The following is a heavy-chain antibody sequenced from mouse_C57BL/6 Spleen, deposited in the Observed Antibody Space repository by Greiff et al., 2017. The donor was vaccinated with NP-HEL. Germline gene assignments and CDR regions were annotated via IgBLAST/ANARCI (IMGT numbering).Heavy chain of an antibody. Sequence: QVQLQQPGAELVKPGASVKLSCKASGYTFTSYWMQWVKQRPGQGLEWIGEIDPSDSYTNYNQKFKGKATLTVDTSSSTAYMQLSSLTSADSAVYYRARYSTGVATDAIDYWGQGTSVTVSS. D-gene: IGHD1-1*01. CDR3: ARYSTGVATDAIDY. V-gene: IGHV1-50*01. CDR1: GYTFTSYW. CDR2: IDPSDSYT. J-gene: IGHJ4*01.